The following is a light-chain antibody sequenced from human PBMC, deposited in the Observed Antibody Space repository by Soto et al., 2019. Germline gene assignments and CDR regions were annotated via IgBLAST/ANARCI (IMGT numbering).Light chain of an antibody. J-gene: IGKJ3*01. CDR3: QHYGSSLFT. V-gene: IGKV3-20*01. Sequence: EIVLTQSPGTLSLSPGERATLSCWASQSVSSNSLAWYQQKPGQAPRLLIYGASTRATGIPDRFSGGGSGTDFTLTISSLEPEDFAVYYCQHYGSSLFTFRPGTKVDIK. CDR2: GAS. CDR1: QSVSSNS.